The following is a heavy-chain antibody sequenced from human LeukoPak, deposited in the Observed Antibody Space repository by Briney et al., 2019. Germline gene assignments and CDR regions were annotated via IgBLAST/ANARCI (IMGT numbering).Heavy chain of an antibody. D-gene: IGHD6-25*01. CDR3: ARGPPWYFDL. Sequence: GGSLRLSCAASGFTFSSHWMTWVRQAPGKGLEWVANIKQDGSEKYYVDSVKGRFTISRDNAKNSLYLQMNSLTAEDTAVYYCARGPPWYFDLWGRGTLVTVSS. J-gene: IGHJ2*01. CDR1: GFTFSSHW. V-gene: IGHV3-7*01. CDR2: IKQDGSEK.